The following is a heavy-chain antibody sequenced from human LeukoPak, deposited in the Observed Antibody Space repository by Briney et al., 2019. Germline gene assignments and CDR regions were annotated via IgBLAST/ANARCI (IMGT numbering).Heavy chain of an antibody. CDR1: GFMLSSTW. CDR2: INSDATST. J-gene: IGHJ4*02. D-gene: IGHD6-13*01. V-gene: IGHV3-74*01. Sequence: GGSLRLSCAASGFMLSSTWMHWVRHAPGKGLVWVSRINSDATSTSYADSVRGRFTISRDDAKNTMYLQMNSLRAEDTAMYYCVRGSPGYSSSWHAYWGQGTLVTVSS. CDR3: VRGSPGYSSSWHAY.